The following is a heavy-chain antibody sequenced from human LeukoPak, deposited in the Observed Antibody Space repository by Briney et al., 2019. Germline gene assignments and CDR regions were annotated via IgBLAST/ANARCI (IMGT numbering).Heavy chain of an antibody. CDR3: ARHVDTAMWHYYYMDV. CDR1: GFTFSSYS. Sequence: GGSLRLSCAASGFTFSSYSMNWVRQAPGKGLEWVSYISSSSSTIYYADSVKGRFTISRDNAKNSLYLQMNSLRAEDTAVYYCARHVDTAMWHYYYMDVWGKGTTVTVSS. D-gene: IGHD5-18*01. CDR2: ISSSSSTI. V-gene: IGHV3-48*01. J-gene: IGHJ6*03.